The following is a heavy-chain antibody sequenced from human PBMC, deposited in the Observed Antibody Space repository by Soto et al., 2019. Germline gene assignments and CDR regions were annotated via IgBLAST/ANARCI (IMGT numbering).Heavy chain of an antibody. Sequence: EVQLVESGGGLVKPGGSVRLSCAASGFTFSSYSMNWVRQAPGKGLEWVSSISSSSSYIYYADSVKGRFTISRDNAKNSLYLQMNSLRAEDTAVYYCARDAYSSSAANYWGQGTLVTVSS. D-gene: IGHD6-6*01. CDR1: GFTFSSYS. J-gene: IGHJ4*02. CDR2: ISSSSSYI. CDR3: ARDAYSSSAANY. V-gene: IGHV3-21*01.